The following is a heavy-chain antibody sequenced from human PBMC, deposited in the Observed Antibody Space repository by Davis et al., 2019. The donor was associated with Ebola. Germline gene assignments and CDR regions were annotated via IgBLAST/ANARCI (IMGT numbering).Heavy chain of an antibody. Sequence: GESLKISCQGSGYNSRDYWIVWVRQMPGKGLEWMGNIYPGESDTRYSPSFQGQVTLSADKSITTAYMQWRSLKASDTAMYYCARQGGGSGRLTSFDYWGLGTLVTVSS. D-gene: IGHD1-26*01. CDR2: IYPGESDT. CDR1: GYNSRDYW. CDR3: ARQGGGSGRLTSFDY. V-gene: IGHV5-51*01. J-gene: IGHJ4*02.